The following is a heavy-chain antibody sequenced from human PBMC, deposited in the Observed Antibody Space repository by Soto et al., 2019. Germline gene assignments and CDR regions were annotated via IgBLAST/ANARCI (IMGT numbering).Heavy chain of an antibody. D-gene: IGHD2-2*01. V-gene: IGHV3-21*01. CDR3: ARDPLVVVPAAGMDV. J-gene: IGHJ6*02. CDR2: ISSSSSYI. Sequence: PGGSLRLSCAASGFTFSSYSMNWVRQAPGKGLEWVSSISSSSSYIYYADSVKGRFTISRDNAKNSLYLQMSSLRAEDTAVYYCARDPLVVVPAAGMDVWGQGTTVTVSS. CDR1: GFTFSSYS.